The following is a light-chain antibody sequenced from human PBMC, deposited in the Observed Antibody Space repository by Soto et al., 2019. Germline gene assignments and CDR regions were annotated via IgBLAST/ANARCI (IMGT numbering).Light chain of an antibody. CDR2: DTS. V-gene: IGKV3-15*01. Sequence: EIVMTQSPATLSVSPGERATLSCRASQSVSTYLAWYQQKPGQAPRLLIYDTSTRATGIPARFSGSGSGTEFTLTISSLQSEDFAIYFCQQYNRWPLITFGQGTRLEI. CDR3: QQYNRWPLIT. CDR1: QSVSTY. J-gene: IGKJ5*01.